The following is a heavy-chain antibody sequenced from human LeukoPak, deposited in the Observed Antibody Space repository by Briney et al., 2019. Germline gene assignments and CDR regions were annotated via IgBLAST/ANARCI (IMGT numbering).Heavy chain of an antibody. Sequence: ASVKVSCKVSVHTFTDYYMHWVQQAPGKGLEWMGLVDPEDGETIYAEKFQGRVTITADTSTDTAYMELSSLRSEDTAVYYCATESRDGYNSGYWGQGTLVTVSS. CDR1: VHTFTDYY. V-gene: IGHV1-69-2*01. CDR3: ATESRDGYNSGY. D-gene: IGHD5-24*01. J-gene: IGHJ4*02. CDR2: VDPEDGET.